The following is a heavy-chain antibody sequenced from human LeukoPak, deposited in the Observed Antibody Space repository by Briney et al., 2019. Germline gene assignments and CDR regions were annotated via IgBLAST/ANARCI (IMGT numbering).Heavy chain of an antibody. CDR1: GGTFSSYA. CDR2: IIPIFGTA. Sequence: SVKVSCKASGGTFSSYAISWVRQAPGQGLEWMGGIIPIFGTANYAQKFQGRVTITADKSTSTAYMELSSLRSEDTAVYYCAREGGRVVVAATRYYYHYYMDVWGKGTTVTVSS. CDR3: AREGGRVVVAATRYYYHYYMDV. D-gene: IGHD2-15*01. J-gene: IGHJ6*03. V-gene: IGHV1-69*06.